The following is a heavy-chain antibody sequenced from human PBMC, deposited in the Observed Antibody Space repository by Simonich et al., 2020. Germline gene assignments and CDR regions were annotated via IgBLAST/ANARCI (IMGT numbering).Heavy chain of an antibody. Sequence: EVQLVESGGGLVQPGGSLRLSCAASGVTFSSYWMHWVRQGPGKGLGGVSRINRDGRSTSYADSGKGRFTISRDNAKNTLYLQMNSLRAEDTAVYYCARNRLDYWGQGTLVTVSS. CDR2: INRDGRST. J-gene: IGHJ4*02. V-gene: IGHV3-74*01. CDR3: ARNRLDY. CDR1: GVTFSSYW.